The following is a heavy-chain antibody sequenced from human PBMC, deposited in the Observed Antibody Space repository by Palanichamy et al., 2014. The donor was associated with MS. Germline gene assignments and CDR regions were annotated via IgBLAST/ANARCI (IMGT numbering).Heavy chain of an antibody. J-gene: IGHJ3*02. V-gene: IGHV5-51*01. D-gene: IGHD3-10*01. Sequence: EVQLVQSGTEVKQSGESLKISCKISGYTFTRYWIGWVRQKSGEGLEWMGTFNPADSESRYSPSFQGHVSVPADKSTNTAYLQWNSLEASDTAVYYCVRRRGSGGYSYFKPVNAFDIWGQGTVVTVSS. CDR1: GYTFTRYW. CDR2: FNPADSES. CDR3: VRRRGSGGYSYFKPVNAFDI.